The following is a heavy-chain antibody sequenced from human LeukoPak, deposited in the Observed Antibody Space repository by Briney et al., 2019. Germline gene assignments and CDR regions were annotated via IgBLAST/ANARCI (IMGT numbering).Heavy chain of an antibody. V-gene: IGHV4-61*01. D-gene: IGHD2-15*01. CDR3: ARWGYCSGGSCYDY. CDR1: GGSVSSDSHY. J-gene: IGHJ4*02. Sequence: KPSETLSLTCTVSGGSVSSDSHYWSWIRQPPGKGLEWIGYIYYSGNTNYNPSLKSRVTISVDTSKNQFSLKLSSVTAADTAVYYCARWGYCSGGSCYDYWGQGTLVTVSS. CDR2: IYYSGNT.